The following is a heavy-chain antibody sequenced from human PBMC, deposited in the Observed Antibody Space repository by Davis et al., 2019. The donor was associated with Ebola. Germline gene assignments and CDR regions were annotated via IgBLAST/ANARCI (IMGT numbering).Heavy chain of an antibody. CDR3: AKVRRYSYLDAFDI. CDR2: ISGSGGST. D-gene: IGHD3-22*01. V-gene: IGHV3-23*01. CDR1: GFTFSSYA. Sequence: GESLKISCAASGFTFSSYAMSWVRQAPGKGLEWVSAISGSGGSTYYADSVKGRFTISRDNSKNTLYLQMNSLRAEDTAVYYCAKVRRYSYLDAFDIWGQGTMVTVSS. J-gene: IGHJ3*02.